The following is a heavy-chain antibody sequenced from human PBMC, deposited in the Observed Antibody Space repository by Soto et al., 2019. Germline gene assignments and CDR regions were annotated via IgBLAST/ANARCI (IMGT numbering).Heavy chain of an antibody. CDR2: ISSGSHYI. CDR1: GSTFSDYS. J-gene: IGHJ6*02. V-gene: IGHV3-21*01. CDR3: ARYQNPSSKTHGMDV. Sequence: EVQLVESGGGLVEPGGSLRLSCAPSGSTFSDYSLNWVRQAPGKGLEWVSSISSGSHYIYYADSVRGRFTISRDNARNSLYLQMNSLRADDTAVYYCARYQNPSSKTHGMDVWGQGTTVTVSS.